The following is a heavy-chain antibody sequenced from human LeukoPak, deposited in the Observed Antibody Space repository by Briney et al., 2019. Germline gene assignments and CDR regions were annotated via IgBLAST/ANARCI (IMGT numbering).Heavy chain of an antibody. CDR1: GYTFINYW. Sequence: GASLKISCKGSGYTFINYWIDWVRQMPGKGLEWMWIIYPGDSDTRYSPSFPGQVTISADKSISTAYLQWSSLKASDSAMYYCAKSASPGGNYYYMDVWGKGTTVTVSS. CDR2: IYPGDSDT. V-gene: IGHV5-51*01. J-gene: IGHJ6*03. D-gene: IGHD2-2*01. CDR3: AKSASPGGNYYYMDV.